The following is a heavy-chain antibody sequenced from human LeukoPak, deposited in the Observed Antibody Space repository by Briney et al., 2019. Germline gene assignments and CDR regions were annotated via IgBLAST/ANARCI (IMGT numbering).Heavy chain of an antibody. CDR3: AKVRASSGYFDY. J-gene: IGHJ4*02. Sequence: AGGSLRLSCAASGFTFSSYAMSWVRQAPGKGLEWVSTISAGGGTTYYADSVKGRFTISRDSSKITLYLQMNSLRAEDTAVYYCAKVRASSGYFDYWGQGTLVTVSS. V-gene: IGHV3-23*01. D-gene: IGHD3-22*01. CDR2: ISAGGGTT. CDR1: GFTFSSYA.